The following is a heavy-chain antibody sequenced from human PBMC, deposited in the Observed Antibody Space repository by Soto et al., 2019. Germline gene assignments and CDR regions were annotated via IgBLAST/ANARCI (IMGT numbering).Heavy chain of an antibody. D-gene: IGHD4-17*01. CDR3: VREYEGPPAVPYGY. CDR1: GYSISSGYY. CDR2: INHSGNT. V-gene: IGHV4-38-2*01. Sequence: XETRSLTCAVSGYSISSGYYWGWIRQPPGKGPEWIGSINHSGNTYYNPSLKSRVTISVDTSKNQFSLKVNSVTAADTAVYYCVREYEGPPAVPYGYWGQGTLVTVSS. J-gene: IGHJ4*02.